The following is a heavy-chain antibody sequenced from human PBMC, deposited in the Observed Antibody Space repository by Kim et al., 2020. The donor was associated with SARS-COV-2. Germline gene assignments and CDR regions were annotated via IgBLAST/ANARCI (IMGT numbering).Heavy chain of an antibody. CDR1: GGSISSSNW. CDR3: ARDRPWDGSSWGYYYYGMDV. J-gene: IGHJ6*02. CDR2: IYHSGST. V-gene: IGHV4-4*02. D-gene: IGHD6-13*01. Sequence: SETLSLTCAVSGGSISSSNWWSWVRQPQGKGLEWIGEIYHSGSTNYNPSLKSRVTISVDKSKNQFSLKLSSVTAADTAVYYCARDRPWDGSSWGYYYYGMDVWGQGTTVTVSS.